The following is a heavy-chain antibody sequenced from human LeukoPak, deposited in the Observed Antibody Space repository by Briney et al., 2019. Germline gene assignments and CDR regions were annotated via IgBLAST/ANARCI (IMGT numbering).Heavy chain of an antibody. V-gene: IGHV1-2*02. J-gene: IGHJ3*02. CDR3: ARLPLKGYCSGGSCYTQDVFDI. CDR1: GYTITGYY. D-gene: IGHD2-15*01. CDR2: INPNSGGT. Sequence: ASVTVSCKASGYTITGYYMHWVRQAPGQGLEWMGWINPNSGGTNYAQKFQGRVTMTRDTSNSTAYMQLSRLRSDDTAVYYCARLPLKGYCSGGSCYTQDVFDIWGQGTMVTVSS.